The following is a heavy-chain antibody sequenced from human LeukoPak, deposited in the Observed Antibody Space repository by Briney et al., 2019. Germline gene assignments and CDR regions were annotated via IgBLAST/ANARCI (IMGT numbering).Heavy chain of an antibody. V-gene: IGHV3-7*01. CDR1: GSTFNRYW. D-gene: IGHD3-16*01. CDR2: IKQDGSER. CDR3: ARDGGTDWYDP. J-gene: IGHJ5*02. Sequence: GGSLRLSCVASGSTFNRYWMTWVRQAPGKGLEWVANIKQDGSERAYVDSVKGRFTISRDNAENSLFLQMNSLRVEDTAFYYCARDGGTDWYDPWGQGTLVTVSS.